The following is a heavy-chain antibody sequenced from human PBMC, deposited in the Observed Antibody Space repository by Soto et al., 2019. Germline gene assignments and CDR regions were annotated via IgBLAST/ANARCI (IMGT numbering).Heavy chain of an antibody. V-gene: IGHV4-30-2*01. CDR2: IYQSGST. CDR1: GAPITSGAYS. J-gene: IGHJ5*02. D-gene: IGHD2-21*02. CDR3: ARDMSGCSSSDCYLSGWFDP. Sequence: QLQLRESGSGLVKPSQTLSLTCTVSGAPITSGAYSWSWIRQPPGKGLEWIGFIYQSGSTHYNPSLKSRVTISVDRSKNHFSLQLTSLTAADTAVYYCARDMSGCSSSDCYLSGWFDPWGPETLVTVSS.